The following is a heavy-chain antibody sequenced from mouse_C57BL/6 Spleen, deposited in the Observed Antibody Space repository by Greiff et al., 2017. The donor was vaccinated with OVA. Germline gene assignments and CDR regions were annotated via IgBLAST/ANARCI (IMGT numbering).Heavy chain of an antibody. J-gene: IGHJ4*01. CDR3: ARKSGAMDY. CDR2: ISSGSSTI. V-gene: IGHV5-17*01. Sequence: EVQLVESGGGLVKPGGSLKLSCAASRFTFSDYGMHWVRQAPEKGLEWVAYISSGSSTIYYADPVKGRFTISRDNAKNTLFLQMTSLRSEDTAMYYCARKSGAMDYWGQGTSVTVSS. D-gene: IGHD4-1*01. CDR1: RFTFSDYG.